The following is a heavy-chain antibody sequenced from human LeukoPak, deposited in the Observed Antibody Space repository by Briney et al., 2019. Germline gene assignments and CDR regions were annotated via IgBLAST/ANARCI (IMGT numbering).Heavy chain of an antibody. D-gene: IGHD2-8*01. CDR3: ARDPPAVSINTYA. V-gene: IGHV3-66*01. J-gene: IGHJ4*02. CDR2: IFSHGET. Sequence: PGGSLRLSCAASGFTVGNKYMNWVRLAPGKGLEWVSLIFSHGETSYADSVKGRFTISRDNSKNTLYLQMNGLRVEDTAVYYCARDPPAVSINTYAWGQGTLVTVSS. CDR1: GFTVGNKY.